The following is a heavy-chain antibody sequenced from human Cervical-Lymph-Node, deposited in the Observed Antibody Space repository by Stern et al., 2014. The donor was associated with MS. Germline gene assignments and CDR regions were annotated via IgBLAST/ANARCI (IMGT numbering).Heavy chain of an antibody. D-gene: IGHD2-2*03. J-gene: IGHJ4*02. CDR3: ARKSLSMDHYFDS. CDR2: IYSTGTT. Sequence: VQLVEAGPGLVKPSETLSITCTVSGASISSYHWNRIRQPPGKGLERMGYIYSTGTTNYNPSLKGRVAISLDPSKNQFSLILRSVSAADTAVYYCARKSLSMDHYFDSWGQGTLVTVSS. V-gene: IGHV4-59*01. CDR1: GASISSYH.